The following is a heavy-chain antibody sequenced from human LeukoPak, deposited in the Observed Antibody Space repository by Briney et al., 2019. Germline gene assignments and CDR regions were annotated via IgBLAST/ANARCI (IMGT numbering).Heavy chain of an antibody. CDR3: AKVDYWSPENYLDS. D-gene: IGHD1-1*01. J-gene: IGHJ4*02. CDR2: ITDGADT. V-gene: IGHV3-23*01. CDR1: GFPFGSYA. Sequence: GGSLRLSCAASGFPFGSYAMTWVSQAPGKGLESVSVITDGADTYYADSVKGRFTISRDNSQNTVHLQMDNLRADDTAVYYCAKVDYWSPENYLDSWGQGALVTVSS.